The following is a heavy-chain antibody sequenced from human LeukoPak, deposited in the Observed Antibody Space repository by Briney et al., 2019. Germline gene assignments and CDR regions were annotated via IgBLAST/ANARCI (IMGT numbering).Heavy chain of an antibody. CDR2: INHSGST. D-gene: IGHD3-10*01. Sequence: KPSETLSLTCAVYGGSFSGYYWSWIRQPPGKGLECIGEINHSGSTNYNPSLKSRVTISVDTSKNQFSLKLSPVTAADTAVYYCASSPGIIGGWWFDPWGQGTLVTVSS. V-gene: IGHV4-34*01. CDR1: GGSFSGYY. CDR3: ASSPGIIGGWWFDP. J-gene: IGHJ5*02.